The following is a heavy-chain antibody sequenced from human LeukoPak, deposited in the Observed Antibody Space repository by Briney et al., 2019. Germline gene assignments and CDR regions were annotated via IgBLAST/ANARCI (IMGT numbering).Heavy chain of an antibody. D-gene: IGHD3-22*01. Sequence: GGSLRLSCAASGFTFSSYAMSWVRQAPGKGLEWVSAISGSGGSTYYADSVKGRFTISRDNSKNTLYLQMNSLRAEDTAVYYCAKPEVIVVHFNGFDYWGQGTLVTVSS. J-gene: IGHJ4*02. V-gene: IGHV3-23*01. CDR1: GFTFSSYA. CDR2: ISGSGGST. CDR3: AKPEVIVVHFNGFDY.